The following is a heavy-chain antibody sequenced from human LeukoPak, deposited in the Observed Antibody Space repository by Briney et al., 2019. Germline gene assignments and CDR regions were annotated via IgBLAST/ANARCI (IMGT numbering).Heavy chain of an antibody. Sequence: ASVNVSCKTSGYIFETYGVSWVRQAPGQGLEWMGWINIKNGDTYFAQKFQGRVTLTTDTSTSTAFMELRSLRSDDSAVYYCARDPLWYSHDTSGYLVYFDSWGQGSLVSVSS. V-gene: IGHV1-18*01. D-gene: IGHD3-22*01. CDR2: INIKNGDT. CDR3: ARDPLWYSHDTSGYLVYFDS. J-gene: IGHJ4*02. CDR1: GYIFETYG.